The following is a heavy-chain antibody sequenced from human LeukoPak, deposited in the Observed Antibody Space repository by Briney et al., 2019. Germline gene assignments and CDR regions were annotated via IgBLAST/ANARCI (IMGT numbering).Heavy chain of an antibody. CDR2: IYSGGTT. CDR1: GFNVSSNY. V-gene: IGHV3-53*01. D-gene: IGHD4-23*01. CDR3: ARGVRWHDFDS. Sequence: GGSLRLSCAASGFNVSSNYMSWVRQAPGKGLEWVSVIYSGGTTYYADSVKGRFTISRDNSKNTLDLQMNSLRAEDSAVYFCARGVRWHDFDSWGQGTLVTVSS. J-gene: IGHJ4*02.